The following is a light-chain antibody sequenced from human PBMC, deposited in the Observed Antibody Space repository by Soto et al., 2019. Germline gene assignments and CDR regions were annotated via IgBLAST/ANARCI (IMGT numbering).Light chain of an antibody. CDR3: SSYAGSNNVV. J-gene: IGLJ2*01. CDR1: SSDVGGYNY. CDR2: EVS. V-gene: IGLV2-8*01. Sequence: QSALTQPPSAFGSPGQSVTISCTGTSSDVGGYNYVSWYQQHPGKAPKLMIYEVSKRPSGVPDRFSGSKSGNTASLTVSGLQAEDEADYYCSSYAGSNNVVFGGGIKLTVL.